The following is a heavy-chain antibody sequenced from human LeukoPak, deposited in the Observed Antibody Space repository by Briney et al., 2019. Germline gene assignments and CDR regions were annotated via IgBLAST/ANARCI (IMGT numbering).Heavy chain of an antibody. J-gene: IGHJ4*02. Sequence: ASVKVSCKASGYTFTSYGISWVRQAPGQGLEWMGWISAYNGNINYAQKLQGRVTMTTDTSTSTAYMELRSLRSDDTAVYYCAREVVGAFYFDYWGQGTLVTVSS. D-gene: IGHD1-26*01. CDR1: GYTFTSYG. CDR3: AREVVGAFYFDY. V-gene: IGHV1-18*01. CDR2: ISAYNGNI.